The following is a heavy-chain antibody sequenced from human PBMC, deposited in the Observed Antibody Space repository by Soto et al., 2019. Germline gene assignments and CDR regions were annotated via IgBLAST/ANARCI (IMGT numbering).Heavy chain of an antibody. V-gene: IGHV3-23*01. CDR3: AKWPPSPKMGVTTH. CDR1: GVAFSSSA. J-gene: IGHJ4*02. CDR2: ITVAVGGT. Sequence: EVQLLASGGGLVQPGGYLSLSCAASGVAFSSSAMAWVCQAPGNGLQWVSAITVAVGGTYYADSVKGRFTISRDNSKNALYLQMNSLSAEDTALLICAKWPPSPKMGVTTHWGQGTLVSVSS. D-gene: IGHD1-26*01.